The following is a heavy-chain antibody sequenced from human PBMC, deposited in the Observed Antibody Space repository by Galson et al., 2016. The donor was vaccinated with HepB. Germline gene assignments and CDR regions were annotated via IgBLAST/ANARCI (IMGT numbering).Heavy chain of an antibody. CDR1: GFTFGTCV. Sequence: SLRLSCAASGFTFGTCVMHWVRQAPGKGLEWVACISYDGSNKSYAASVKGRFTISRDTSKTTLYLQMNRVRSEDTAVYYSASQKRKLGSGWYFAFDIWGRGTMVTVSS. V-gene: IGHV3-30-3*01. CDR2: ISYDGSNK. CDR3: ASQKRKLGSGWYFAFDI. D-gene: IGHD6-19*01. J-gene: IGHJ3*02.